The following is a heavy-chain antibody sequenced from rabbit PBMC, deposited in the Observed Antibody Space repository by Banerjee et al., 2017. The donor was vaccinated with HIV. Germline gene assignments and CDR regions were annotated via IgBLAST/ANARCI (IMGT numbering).Heavy chain of an antibody. V-gene: IGHV1S40*01. D-gene: IGHD4-1*01. J-gene: IGHJ4*01. CDR2: IYSDNSGTT. CDR1: GFSFSSKYY. Sequence: QSLEESGGGLVQPEGSLTLTCTASGFSFSSKYYMCWVRQAPGKGLEWIACIYSDNSGTTYYASWAKGRFTISKTSSTTVTLQMTSLTAADTATYFCARDLAGVIGWNFNLWGQGTLVT. CDR3: ARDLAGVIGWNFNL.